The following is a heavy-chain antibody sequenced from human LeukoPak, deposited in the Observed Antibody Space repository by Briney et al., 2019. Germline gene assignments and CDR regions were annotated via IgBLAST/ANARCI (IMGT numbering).Heavy chain of an antibody. Sequence: GGSLRLSCAASGFTFSSYGMHWVRQAPGKGLEWVAFIRYDGSNKYYADSVKDRFTISRDNSKNMLYLQMNSLRAEDTAVYYCARDRGNGYDAFDLWGQGTVVTVSS. CDR2: IRYDGSNK. D-gene: IGHD1-1*01. CDR3: ARDRGNGYDAFDL. CDR1: GFTFSSYG. J-gene: IGHJ3*01. V-gene: IGHV3-30*02.